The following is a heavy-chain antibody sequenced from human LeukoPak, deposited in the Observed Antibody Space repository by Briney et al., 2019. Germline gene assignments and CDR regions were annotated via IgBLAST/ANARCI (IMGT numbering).Heavy chain of an antibody. CDR1: GGSISSSSYY. J-gene: IGHJ4*02. CDR2: IYYSGST. D-gene: IGHD2-2*01. Sequence: SETLSLTCTVSGGSISSSSYYWGWIRQPPGKGLEWIGSIYYSGSTYYNPSLKSRVTISIDTSKNQFSLRLSSVTAADTAVYYCATYDIVVVPAAMFNWGQGTLVTVSS. V-gene: IGHV4-39*07. CDR3: ATYDIVVVPAAMFN.